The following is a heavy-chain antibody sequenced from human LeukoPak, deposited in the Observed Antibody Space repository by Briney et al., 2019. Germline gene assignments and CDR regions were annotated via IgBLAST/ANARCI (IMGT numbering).Heavy chain of an antibody. J-gene: IGHJ5*02. D-gene: IGHD3-22*01. Sequence: ASVKVSCKASGYTFTGYYMHWVRQAPGQGLEWMGWINPNSGGTNYAQKFQGRVTMTRDTSISTAYMELSRLRSDDTAVYYCAREITMIVVVKLGWFDPWGQGTLVTVSS. CDR2: INPNSGGT. V-gene: IGHV1-2*02. CDR1: GYTFTGYY. CDR3: AREITMIVVVKLGWFDP.